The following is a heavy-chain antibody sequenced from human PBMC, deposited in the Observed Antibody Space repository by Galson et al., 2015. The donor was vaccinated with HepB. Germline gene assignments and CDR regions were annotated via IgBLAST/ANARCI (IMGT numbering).Heavy chain of an antibody. CDR3: ARDKGQWEPTLYAFDI. D-gene: IGHD1-26*01. V-gene: IGHV3-7*01. Sequence: SLRLSCAASGFTFSSYWMSWVRQAPGKGLEWVANIKQDGSEKYYVDSVKGRFTISRDNSKNTLYLQMNSLRAEDTAVYYCARDKGQWEPTLYAFDIWGQGTMVTVSS. CDR2: IKQDGSEK. J-gene: IGHJ3*02. CDR1: GFTFSSYW.